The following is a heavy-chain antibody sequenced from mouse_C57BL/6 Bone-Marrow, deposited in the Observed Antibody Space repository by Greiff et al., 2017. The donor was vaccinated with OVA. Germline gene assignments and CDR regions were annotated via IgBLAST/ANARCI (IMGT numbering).Heavy chain of an antibody. D-gene: IGHD4-1*01. CDR2: IDPSDSYT. V-gene: IGHV1-59*01. CDR1: GYTFTSYW. J-gene: IGHJ3*01. CDR3: ARGSNWSFAY. Sequence: QVHVKQSGAELVRPGTSVKLSCKASGYTFTSYWMHWVKQRPGQGLEWIGVIDPSDSYTNYNQKFKGKATLTVDTSSSTAYMQLSSLTSEDSAVYYCARGSNWSFAYWGQGTLVTVSA.